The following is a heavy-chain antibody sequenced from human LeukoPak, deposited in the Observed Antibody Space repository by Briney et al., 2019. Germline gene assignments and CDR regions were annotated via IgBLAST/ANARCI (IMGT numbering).Heavy chain of an antibody. CDR1: GGSISSGGYY. J-gene: IGHJ4*02. CDR2: IYHTGST. V-gene: IGHV4-30-2*01. CDR3: AREMSAGPFDH. D-gene: IGHD6-13*01. Sequence: SETLSLTCTVSGGSISSGGYYWSWIRQPPGKGLEWIGYIYHTGSTYYNPSLKSRVTISVDRSKKQFSLKLTSVTAADTAVYYCAREMSAGPFDHWGQGTLVTVSS.